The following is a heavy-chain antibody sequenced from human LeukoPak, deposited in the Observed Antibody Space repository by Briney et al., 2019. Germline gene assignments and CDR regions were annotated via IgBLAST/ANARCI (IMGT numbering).Heavy chain of an antibody. CDR3: AKSGIAARRADYYYYMDV. J-gene: IGHJ6*03. V-gene: IGHV3-30*18. D-gene: IGHD6-6*01. CDR1: GFTFSSYG. Sequence: GRSLRLSCAASGFTFSSYGMHWVRQAPGKGLEWVAVIWYGGSNKYYADSVKGRFTISRDNSKNTLYLQMNSLRAEDTAVYYCAKSGIAARRADYYYYMDVWGKGTTVTVSS. CDR2: IWYGGSNK.